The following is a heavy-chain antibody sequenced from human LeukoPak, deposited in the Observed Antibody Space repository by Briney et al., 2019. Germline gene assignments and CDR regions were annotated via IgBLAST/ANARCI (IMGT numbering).Heavy chain of an antibody. CDR1: GFIFSSYS. V-gene: IGHV3-23*01. J-gene: IGHJ4*02. Sequence: GGSLRLSCAASGFIFSSYSMSWVRQAPGKGLEWVSVITGSGKNTYYADSVKGRFTISKDNSKNTVYLQMNDLRVDDTAVYYCARGTLRFLEWPVDYWGQGTLVTVSS. CDR3: ARGTLRFLEWPVDY. D-gene: IGHD3-3*01. CDR2: ITGSGKNT.